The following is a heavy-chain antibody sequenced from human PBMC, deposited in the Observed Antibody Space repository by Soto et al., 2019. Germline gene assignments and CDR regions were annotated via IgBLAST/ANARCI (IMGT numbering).Heavy chain of an antibody. Sequence: GGSLRLSCAASGFTFSSHSMNWVRQAPGKGLEWVSSITSSSSYINYADSVKGRFTISRDNAKTSLYLQMNSLRAEDTAVYYCAREPLSSFAMDVWGQGTTVTV. CDR1: GFTFSSHS. CDR2: ITSSSSYI. V-gene: IGHV3-21*01. J-gene: IGHJ6*02. D-gene: IGHD3-10*02. CDR3: AREPLSSFAMDV.